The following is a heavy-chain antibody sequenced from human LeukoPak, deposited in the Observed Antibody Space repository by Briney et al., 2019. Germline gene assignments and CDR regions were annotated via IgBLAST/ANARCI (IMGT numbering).Heavy chain of an antibody. Sequence: SQTHSLTCAISGDSFSSNNAAWNWIRQSPSRGLEWLGRTYHRSTWYDDHVVSVRSRLTITPDISKNQVSLQLNSVTPEDTAVYYCTREVAGTGGFDYWGQGITVTVFS. CDR3: TREVAGTGGFDY. CDR1: GDSFSSNNAA. D-gene: IGHD6-13*01. V-gene: IGHV6-1*01. J-gene: IGHJ4*02. CDR2: TYHRSTWYD.